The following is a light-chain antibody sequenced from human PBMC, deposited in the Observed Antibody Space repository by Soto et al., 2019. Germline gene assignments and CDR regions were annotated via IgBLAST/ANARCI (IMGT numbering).Light chain of an antibody. J-gene: IGKJ5*01. CDR1: QSISSY. V-gene: IGKV1-39*01. CDR2: AAS. Sequence: DIQMTQSPSSLSASVGDRVTITCRASQSISSYLNWYHQKPGKAPKLLIYAASSLQSGVPSSFSGSGSGTDFTLTIRSLQPEDFATYYCQQSYSTSITFGQGTRLEIK. CDR3: QQSYSTSIT.